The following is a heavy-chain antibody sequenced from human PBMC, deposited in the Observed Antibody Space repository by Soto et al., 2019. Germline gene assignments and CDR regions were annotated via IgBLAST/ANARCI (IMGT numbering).Heavy chain of an antibody. CDR1: GFTFSSYA. V-gene: IGHV3-23*01. D-gene: IGHD2-2*01. Sequence: GGSLRLSCAASGFTFSSYAMSWVRQAPGKGLEWVSGISGSGDSTYYADSVKGRFTISRDKSKNTLYLQIKSLRAEDASVYYCAKTYCSSASCPKTAFYYYDGMDVWGQGTTVTVSS. CDR2: ISGSGDST. J-gene: IGHJ6*02. CDR3: AKTYCSSASCPKTAFYYYDGMDV.